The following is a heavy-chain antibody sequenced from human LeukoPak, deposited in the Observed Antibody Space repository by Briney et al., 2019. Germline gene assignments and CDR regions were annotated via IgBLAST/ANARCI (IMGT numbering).Heavy chain of an antibody. CDR3: ARAAAAWDY. CDR2: IYYSGST. CDR1: GGSISSYY. D-gene: IGHD6-13*01. J-gene: IGHJ4*02. V-gene: IGHV4-59*01. Sequence: SETLSLTCTVSGGSISSYYWSWIRQPPGRGLEWIGYIYYSGSTNYNPSLKSRVTISVDTSKNQFSLKLSSVTAADTAVYYCARAAAAWDYWGQGTLVTVSS.